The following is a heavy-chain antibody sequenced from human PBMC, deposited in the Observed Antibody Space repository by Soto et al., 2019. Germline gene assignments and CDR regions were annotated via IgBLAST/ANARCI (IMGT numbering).Heavy chain of an antibody. V-gene: IGHV1-69*12. Sequence: QVQLVQSGAAVKKPGSSVKVSCKASGGTFSSYAISWVRQAPGQGLEWMGGIIPIFGTANYAQKFQGRVTITADESTSTAYMELSSLGSEDTAVYYCAVYYYGSGSYLPYGMDVWGQGTTVTVSS. J-gene: IGHJ6*02. CDR1: GGTFSSYA. CDR2: IIPIFGTA. CDR3: AVYYYGSGSYLPYGMDV. D-gene: IGHD3-10*01.